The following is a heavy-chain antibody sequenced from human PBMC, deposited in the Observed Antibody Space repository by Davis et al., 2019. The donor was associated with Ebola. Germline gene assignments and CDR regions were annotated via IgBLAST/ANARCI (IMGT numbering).Heavy chain of an antibody. Sequence: GESLKISCAASGFTFSDHYMSWVRQAPGKGLEWVSVIYSGGSTNYADSVKGRFTISRDNSKNTLYLQMNSLRAEDTAVYYCARAHGDYWGQGTLVTVSS. CDR3: ARAHGDY. V-gene: IGHV3-53*01. J-gene: IGHJ4*02. CDR2: IYSGGST. CDR1: GFTFSDHY.